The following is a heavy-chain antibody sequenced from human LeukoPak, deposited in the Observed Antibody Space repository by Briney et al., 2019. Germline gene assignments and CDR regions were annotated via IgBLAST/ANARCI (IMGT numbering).Heavy chain of an antibody. V-gene: IGHV3-53*01. CDR3: ARGTYGMDV. D-gene: IGHD1-1*01. CDR1: GLTVSSNY. J-gene: IGHJ6*02. Sequence: GGSRRLSCAAPGLTVSSNYMSWVRKAPGKGLEWVSVIYSGGSTYYADSVKGRFTISRDNSKNTLYLQMNSLRAEDTAVYYCARGTYGMDVWGQGTTVTVSS. CDR2: IYSGGST.